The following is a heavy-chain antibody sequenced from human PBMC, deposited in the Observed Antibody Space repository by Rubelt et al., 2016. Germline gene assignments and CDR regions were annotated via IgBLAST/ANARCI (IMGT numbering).Heavy chain of an antibody. J-gene: IGHJ4*02. D-gene: IGHD2/OR15-2a*01. CDR3: ARDSGSRIFDY. V-gene: IGHV4-31*03. Sequence: QVQLQESGPGLVKPSQTLSLTCTVSGGSISSGGYYWSWIRQHPGKGLEWIGYIYYSGSTYYNPALKSRGTISVETSKNQFSLKLSSVTAADTAVYYCARDSGSRIFDYWGQGTLVTVSS. CDR1: GGSISSGGYY. CDR2: IYYSGST.